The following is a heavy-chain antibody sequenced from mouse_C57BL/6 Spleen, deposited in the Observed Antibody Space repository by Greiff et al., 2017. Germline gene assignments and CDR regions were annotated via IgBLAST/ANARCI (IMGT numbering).Heavy chain of an antibody. Sequence: VQLQQPGAELVRPGTSVKLSCKASGYTFTSYWMHWVKQRPGQGLEWIGVIDPSDSYTNYNQKFKGKATLTVDTSSSTAYMQLSSLTSEDSAVYYCARGETTVVAMDYAMDYWGQGTSVTVSS. D-gene: IGHD1-1*01. V-gene: IGHV1-59*01. CDR2: IDPSDSYT. CDR1: GYTFTSYW. CDR3: ARGETTVVAMDYAMDY. J-gene: IGHJ4*01.